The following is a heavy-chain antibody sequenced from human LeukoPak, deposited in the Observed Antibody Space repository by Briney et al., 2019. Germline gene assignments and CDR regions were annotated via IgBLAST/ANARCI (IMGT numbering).Heavy chain of an antibody. V-gene: IGHV4-39*01. CDR3: ARHGDILTGYPPLY. CDR2: IYYSGST. Sequence: SETLSLTCAVYGDSFSRYLWNWVRQPPGKGLEWIGSIYYSGSTYYNPSLKSRVTISVDTSKNQFSLKLSSVTAADTAVYYCARHGDILTGYPPLYWGQGTLVTVSS. J-gene: IGHJ4*02. D-gene: IGHD3-9*01. CDR1: GDSFSRYL.